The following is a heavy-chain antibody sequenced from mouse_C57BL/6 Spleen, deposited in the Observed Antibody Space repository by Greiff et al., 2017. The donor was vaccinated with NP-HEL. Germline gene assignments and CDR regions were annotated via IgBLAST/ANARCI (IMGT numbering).Heavy chain of an antibody. J-gene: IGHJ1*03. V-gene: IGHV1-26*01. CDR2: INPNNGGT. D-gene: IGHD2-1*01. CDR1: GYTFTDYY. Sequence: VQLQQSGPELVKPGASVKISCKASGYTFTDYYMNWVKQSHGKSLEWIGDINPNNGGTSYNQKFKGKATLTVDKSSSTAYMELRSLTSEDSAVYYCARDYGNYGYFDVWGTGTTVTVSS. CDR3: ARDYGNYGYFDV.